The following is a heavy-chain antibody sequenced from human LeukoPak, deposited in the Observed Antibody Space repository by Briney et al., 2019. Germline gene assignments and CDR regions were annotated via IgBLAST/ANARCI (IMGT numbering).Heavy chain of an antibody. J-gene: IGHJ4*02. Sequence: PSETLSLTCTVSGGSISSSSYYWGWIRQPPGKGLEWIGSIYYSGSTYYNPSLKSRVTISVDTSKNQFSLKLSSVTAADTAVYYCARARGFLRYYYDSSGYVDYWGQGTLVTVSS. D-gene: IGHD3-22*01. V-gene: IGHV4-39*01. CDR1: GGSISSSSYY. CDR3: ARARGFLRYYYDSSGYVDY. CDR2: IYYSGST.